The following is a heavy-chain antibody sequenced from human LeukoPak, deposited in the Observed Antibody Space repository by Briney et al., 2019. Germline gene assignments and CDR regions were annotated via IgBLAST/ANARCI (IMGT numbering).Heavy chain of an antibody. CDR3: ARRPYSSSWYYFDY. Sequence: GGSLRLSCATSGFTFTDYYMSWIRQAPGKGLEWVSYISSSGSSLFYADSVKGRFTISRDSAKNSLYLQMNSLRAEDTVVYYCARRPYSSSWYYFDYWGQGTLVTVSS. V-gene: IGHV3-11*04. CDR1: GFTFTDYY. CDR2: ISSSGSSL. J-gene: IGHJ4*02. D-gene: IGHD6-13*01.